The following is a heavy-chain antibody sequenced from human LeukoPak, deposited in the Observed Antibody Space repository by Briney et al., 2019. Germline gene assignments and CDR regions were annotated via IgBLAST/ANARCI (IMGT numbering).Heavy chain of an antibody. J-gene: IGHJ4*02. V-gene: IGHV3-15*01. CDR3: TTDYYGSGSYYNTLLSLFDY. CDR1: GFTFSNAW. Sequence: PGGSLRLSCAASGFTFSNAWMSWVRQAPGKGLEWVGRIKSKTDGGTTDYAAPVKGRFTISRDDSKTTLYLQMNSLKTEDTAVYYCTTDYYGSGSYYNTLLSLFDYWGQGTLVTVSS. D-gene: IGHD3-10*01. CDR2: IKSKTDGGTT.